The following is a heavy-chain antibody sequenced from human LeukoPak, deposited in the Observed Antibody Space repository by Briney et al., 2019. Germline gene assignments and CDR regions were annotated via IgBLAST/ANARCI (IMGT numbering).Heavy chain of an antibody. Sequence: GGSLRLSCAASGFTFSSYGLLWVRQAAGKGLEWMAIIWYDGSKKYYGDSVKGRFTISRDDSKNTLFLQMNSLRAEDTAVYYCARGGGLYYDILTGYYFSPHAFDIWGQGTMVTVSS. D-gene: IGHD3-9*01. J-gene: IGHJ3*02. CDR2: IWYDGSKK. V-gene: IGHV3-33*08. CDR1: GFTFSSYG. CDR3: ARGGGLYYDILTGYYFSPHAFDI.